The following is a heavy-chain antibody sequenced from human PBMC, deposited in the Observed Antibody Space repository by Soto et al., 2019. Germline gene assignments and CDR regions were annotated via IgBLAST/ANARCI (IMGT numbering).Heavy chain of an antibody. V-gene: IGHV3-23*01. Sequence: GGSLRLSCAASGFSFVNYAMNWVRRAPGKGLEWVSGLSGSGTSTYYADSVKGRFTISRDNSRDTLFLQMNSLTADDTAVYYCAKATTNGGWFNPFDSWGQGALVTVSS. D-gene: IGHD6-19*01. J-gene: IGHJ4*02. CDR2: LSGSGTST. CDR3: AKATTNGGWFNPFDS. CDR1: GFSFVNYA.